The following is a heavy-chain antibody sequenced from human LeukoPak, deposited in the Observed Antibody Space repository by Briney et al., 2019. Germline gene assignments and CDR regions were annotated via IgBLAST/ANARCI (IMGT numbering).Heavy chain of an antibody. J-gene: IGHJ4*02. CDR1: GFTFSSYW. CDR3: ARSNQADDY. Sequence: GGSLRLSCAASGFTFSSYWMHWVRQVPGRGRVWVARINPGGSSITYADSVKGRFTISRDNAKNTLYLQMDSLRAEDTGVYYCARSNQADDYWGQGTLVTVSS. V-gene: IGHV3-74*01. CDR2: INPGGSSI. D-gene: IGHD1-14*01.